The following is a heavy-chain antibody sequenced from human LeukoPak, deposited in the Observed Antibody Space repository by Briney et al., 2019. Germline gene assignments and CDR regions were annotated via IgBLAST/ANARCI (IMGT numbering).Heavy chain of an antibody. Sequence: GRSLRLSCATSGFTFSTYGMHWVRQAPGKGLEWVAFIRYGGSNKYYADSVKGRFTISRDNSKNTLYLQMNSLRAEDTAVYYCAKAPYRGGSSWTEFDYWGQGTLVTVSS. J-gene: IGHJ4*02. CDR3: AKAPYRGGSSWTEFDY. D-gene: IGHD6-13*01. CDR2: IRYGGSNK. CDR1: GFTFSTYG. V-gene: IGHV3-30*02.